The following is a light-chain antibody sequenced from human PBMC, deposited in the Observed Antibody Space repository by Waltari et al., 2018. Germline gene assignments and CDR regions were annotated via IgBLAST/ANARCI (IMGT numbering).Light chain of an antibody. CDR1: QSISTY. CDR2: AAS. CDR3: QQSYSPLT. V-gene: IGKV1-39*01. Sequence: DFEMIQSPPSLLAAVGERVTITCRASQSISTYLNWYQQKPGKAPNLLIYAASSLQSGVPSRFSGSGSGTDFTLTISSLQPEDFATYYCQQSYSPLTFGGGTKVEIK. J-gene: IGKJ4*01.